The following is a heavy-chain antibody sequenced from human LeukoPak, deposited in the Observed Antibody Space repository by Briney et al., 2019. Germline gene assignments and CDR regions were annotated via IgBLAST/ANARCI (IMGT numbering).Heavy chain of an antibody. CDR1: GGTFSSYA. CDR3: ARDDYYGSGSEPDY. CDR2: INPSGGST. D-gene: IGHD3-10*01. J-gene: IGHJ4*02. V-gene: IGHV1-46*01. Sequence: ASVKVSCKASGGTFSSYAISWVRQAPGQGLEWMGIINPSGGSTSYAQKLQGRVTMTTDTSTSTAYMELRSLRSDDTAVYYCARDDYYGSGSEPDYWGQGTLVTVSS.